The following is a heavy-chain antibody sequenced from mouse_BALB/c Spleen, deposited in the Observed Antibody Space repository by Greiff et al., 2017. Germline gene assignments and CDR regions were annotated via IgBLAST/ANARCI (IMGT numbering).Heavy chain of an antibody. Sequence: EVQLVESGGGLVQPGGSLKLSCAASGFTFSSYGMSWVRQTPDKRLELVATINSNGGSTYYPDSVKGRFTISRDNAKNTLYLQMSSLKSEDTAMYYCARDEPRSTMITTGAWFAYWGQGTLVTVSA. J-gene: IGHJ3*01. D-gene: IGHD2-4*01. CDR2: INSNGGST. CDR3: ARDEPRSTMITTGAWFAY. CDR1: GFTFSSYG. V-gene: IGHV5-6-3*01.